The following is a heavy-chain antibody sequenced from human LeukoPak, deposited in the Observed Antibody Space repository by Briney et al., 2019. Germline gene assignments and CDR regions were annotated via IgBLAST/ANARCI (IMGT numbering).Heavy chain of an antibody. V-gene: IGHV4-39*01. J-gene: IGHJ6*02. CDR2: IYYSGST. CDR3: ATSVTTFRPHGMDV. CDR1: GGSISSSSYY. D-gene: IGHD4-4*01. Sequence: RTSETLSLTCTVSGGSISSSSYYWGWIRQPPGKGLEWIGSIYYSGSTYYNPSLKSRVTISVDTSKNQFFLKLSSVTAADTAVYYCATSVTTFRPHGMDVWGQGTTVTVSS.